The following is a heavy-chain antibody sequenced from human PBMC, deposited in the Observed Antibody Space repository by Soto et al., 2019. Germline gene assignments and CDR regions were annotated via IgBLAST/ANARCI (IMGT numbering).Heavy chain of an antibody. V-gene: IGHV4-59*01. CDR2: IYYSGST. CDR3: ARDSLYDSSGYPPSDAFDI. CDR1: GGSISSYY. Sequence: PSETLSLTCTVSGGSISSYYWSWIRQPPGKGLEWIGYIYYSGSTNYNPSLKSRVTISVDTSKNQFSLKLSSVTAADTAVSYCARDSLYDSSGYPPSDAFDIWGQGTMVTVSS. D-gene: IGHD3-22*01. J-gene: IGHJ3*02.